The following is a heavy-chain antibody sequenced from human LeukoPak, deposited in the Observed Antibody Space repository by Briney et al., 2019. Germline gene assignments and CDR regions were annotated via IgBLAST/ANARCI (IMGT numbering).Heavy chain of an antibody. V-gene: IGHV3-30*02. Sequence: GGSLRLSCAASGFTFSSYGMHWVRQAPGKGLEWVAFIRYDGSNKYYADSVKGRFTISRDNSKNTLYLQMNSPRAEDTAVYYCAKVRYCSSTSCQDRGAFDIWGQGTMVTVSS. D-gene: IGHD2-2*01. J-gene: IGHJ3*02. CDR2: IRYDGSNK. CDR3: AKVRYCSSTSCQDRGAFDI. CDR1: GFTFSSYG.